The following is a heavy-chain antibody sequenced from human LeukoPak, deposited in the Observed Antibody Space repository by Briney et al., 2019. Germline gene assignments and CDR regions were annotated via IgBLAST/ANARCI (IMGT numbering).Heavy chain of an antibody. CDR3: AKDSLLTVVSPVAAS. V-gene: IGHV3-7*01. J-gene: IGHJ5*02. CDR2: IKQDGSEK. D-gene: IGHD4-23*01. Sequence: GGSLRLSCAASGFTFTTYWMSWVRQAPGKGLELVANIKQDGSEKYYVDSVKGRFAISRDNAKNSLFLQMNALSVEDTAVYYCAKDSLLTVVSPVAASWGQGIQVTVSS. CDR1: GFTFTTYW.